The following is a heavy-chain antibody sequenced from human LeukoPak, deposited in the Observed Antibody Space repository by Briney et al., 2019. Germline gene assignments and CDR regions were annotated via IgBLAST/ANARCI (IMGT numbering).Heavy chain of an antibody. V-gene: IGHV3-11*01. J-gene: IGHJ5*02. CDR2: ISSSGSTI. D-gene: IGHD3-9*01. Sequence: PGGSLRLSCAASGFTFSDYYMSWIRQAPGKGLEWVSYISSSGSTIYYADSVKGRFTISRDNAKNSLCLQMNSLRAEDTAVYYCARDLVRYFDWYNWFDPWGQGTLVTVSS. CDR1: GFTFSDYY. CDR3: ARDLVRYFDWYNWFDP.